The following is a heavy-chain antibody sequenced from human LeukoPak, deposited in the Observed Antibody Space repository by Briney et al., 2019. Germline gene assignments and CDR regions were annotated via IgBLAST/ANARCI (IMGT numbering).Heavy chain of an antibody. CDR2: ISYDGTNK. Sequence: GGSLRLSCAASGFTFSTYAIHWVRQAPGKGLEWVAVISYDGTNKNYADSVKGRFTISRDNPKNTLYLQMNSLRAEDTAVYFCAKRGVVIRVFLVGFHKEAYYFDSWGQGALVTVSS. J-gene: IGHJ4*02. CDR1: GFTFSTYA. V-gene: IGHV3-30*07. CDR3: AKRGVVIRVFLVGFHKEAYYFDS. D-gene: IGHD3-10*01.